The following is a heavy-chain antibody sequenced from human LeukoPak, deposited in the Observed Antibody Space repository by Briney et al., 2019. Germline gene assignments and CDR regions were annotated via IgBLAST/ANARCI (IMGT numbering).Heavy chain of an antibody. J-gene: IGHJ4*02. CDR3: AREYGSGISY. CDR2: IYYSGGT. CDR1: GGSISSYY. V-gene: IGHV4-59*12. D-gene: IGHD3-10*01. Sequence: SETLSLTCTVSGGSISSYYWSWIRQPPGKGLEWIGYIYYSGGTNYNPSLKSRVTISVDTSKNQFSLNLNSVTAADSAVYYCAREYGSGISYWGPGTLVTVSS.